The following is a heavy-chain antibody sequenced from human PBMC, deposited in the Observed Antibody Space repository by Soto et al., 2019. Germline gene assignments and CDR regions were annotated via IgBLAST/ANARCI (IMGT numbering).Heavy chain of an antibody. CDR2: GYYSGST. Sequence: SETLSLTCPVSGDSITTYYLSWIRQSPGKGLEWIGYGYYSGSTNYNPSLKSRVTISVDASKSKNQLSLKLSSVTAADTAVYYCARDLVGATYGNWFDPWSQGTLVTVSS. CDR1: GDSITTYY. J-gene: IGHJ5*02. CDR3: ARDLVGATYGNWFDP. V-gene: IGHV4-59*01. D-gene: IGHD1-26*01.